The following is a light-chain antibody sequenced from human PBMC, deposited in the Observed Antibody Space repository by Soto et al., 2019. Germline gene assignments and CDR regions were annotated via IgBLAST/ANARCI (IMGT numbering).Light chain of an antibody. V-gene: IGKV3-20*01. Sequence: EIVLTQSPGTLSLSPGERATLSCRASQSGRDMYLAWYQQKPGQPPRLLIYGVSSRAYGIPDRFSGSGSGTDFTLTISSLQSEDFAVYYCQQYNNWPPITFGQGTRLEIK. CDR1: QSGRDMY. CDR3: QQYNNWPPIT. CDR2: GVS. J-gene: IGKJ5*01.